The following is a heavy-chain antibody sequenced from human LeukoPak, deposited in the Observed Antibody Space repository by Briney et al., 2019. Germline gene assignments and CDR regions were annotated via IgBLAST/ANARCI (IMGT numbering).Heavy chain of an antibody. J-gene: IGHJ4*02. Sequence: ASVKVSCKASGYTFTSYGISWVRQAPGQGLEWMGWISAYNGNTNYAQKLQGRVTMTTDTSTSTAYMELRSLRSDDTAVYYCAREPRGEWELLWYFDYWGKEPRVTVSS. D-gene: IGHD1-26*01. V-gene: IGHV1-18*01. CDR2: ISAYNGNT. CDR3: AREPRGEWELLWYFDY. CDR1: GYTFTSYG.